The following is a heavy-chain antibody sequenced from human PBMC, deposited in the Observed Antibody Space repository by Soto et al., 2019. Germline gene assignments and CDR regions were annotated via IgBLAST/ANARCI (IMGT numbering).Heavy chain of an antibody. V-gene: IGHV3-23*01. J-gene: IGHJ3*02. CDR2: ISGSGGST. D-gene: IGHD6-13*01. CDR1: GFTFSSYA. Sequence: GGSLRLSCAASGFTFSSYAMSWVRQAPGKGLEWVSAISGSGGSTYYADSVKGRFTISRDNSKNTLYLQMNSLRAEDTAVYYCAKDPYSSSWYAADAFEIWGQGTMVTV. CDR3: AKDPYSSSWYAADAFEI.